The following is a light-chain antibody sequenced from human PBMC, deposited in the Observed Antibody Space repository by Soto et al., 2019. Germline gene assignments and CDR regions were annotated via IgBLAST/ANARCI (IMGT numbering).Light chain of an antibody. CDR2: DAS. Sequence: EIVLTQSPATLSLSPGERATLSCRASEIVTSYLAWYQHKPGQAPRLLIHDASSRSTGIPASFSGSGSGTEFTLTISSLQSEDFAVYYCQQYNNWPPWTFGQGTKVDIK. J-gene: IGKJ1*01. V-gene: IGKV3D-15*01. CDR3: QQYNNWPPWT. CDR1: EIVTSY.